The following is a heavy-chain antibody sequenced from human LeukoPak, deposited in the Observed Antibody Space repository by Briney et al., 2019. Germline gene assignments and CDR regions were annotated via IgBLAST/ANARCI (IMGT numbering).Heavy chain of an antibody. CDR1: GFTFGSYW. V-gene: IGHV3-74*03. Sequence: GGSLRLSCAASGFTFGSYWMHWVRQAPGQGPVWVSRINRDESDTVYADAVKGRFTISRDNAKNTLYLQMNTLRVEDTAVYYCARGLPALDYWGQGTLVTVSS. D-gene: IGHD2-15*01. CDR3: ARGLPALDY. CDR2: INRDESDT. J-gene: IGHJ4*02.